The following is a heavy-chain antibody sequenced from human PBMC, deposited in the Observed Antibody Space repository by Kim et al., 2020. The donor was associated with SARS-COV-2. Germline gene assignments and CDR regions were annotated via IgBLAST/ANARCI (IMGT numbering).Heavy chain of an antibody. Sequence: SETLSLTCAVSGGSISSSNWWSWVRQPPGKGLEWIGEIYHRGSTNYNPSLKSRVTISVDKSKNQFSLKLSSVTAADTAVYYCARRGHGLRYYGMDVWGQGATGTVSS. CDR1: GGSISSSNW. J-gene: IGHJ6*02. CDR2: IYHRGST. CDR3: ARRGHGLRYYGMDV. V-gene: IGHV4-4*02. D-gene: IGHD2-15*01.